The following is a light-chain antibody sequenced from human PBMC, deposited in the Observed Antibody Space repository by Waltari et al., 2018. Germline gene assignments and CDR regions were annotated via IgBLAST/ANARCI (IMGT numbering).Light chain of an antibody. V-gene: IGKV1-39*01. J-gene: IGKJ5*01. CDR2: AAS. CDR3: QQSLSVPFT. Sequence: DIQMTQSPSSLSASVGDIVTITCRASRTITTYLNWYQQGPGKAPKLLIYAASGLQSGVPSRFSGSGSGTDFTLTISSLQPEDFSTYYCQQSLSVPFTFGPGTRLEIK. CDR1: RTITTY.